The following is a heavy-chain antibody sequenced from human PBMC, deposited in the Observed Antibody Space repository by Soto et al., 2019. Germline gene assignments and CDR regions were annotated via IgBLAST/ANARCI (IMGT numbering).Heavy chain of an antibody. Sequence: GGSLRLSCAASGFTFSSYSMNWVRQAPGKGLEWVSSISSSSSYIYYADSVKGRFTISRGNAKNSLYLQMNSLRAEDTAVYYCARDHPALIPYWGQGTLVTVSS. CDR2: ISSSSSYI. CDR3: ARDHPALIPY. CDR1: GFTFSSYS. D-gene: IGHD3-16*01. V-gene: IGHV3-21*01. J-gene: IGHJ4*02.